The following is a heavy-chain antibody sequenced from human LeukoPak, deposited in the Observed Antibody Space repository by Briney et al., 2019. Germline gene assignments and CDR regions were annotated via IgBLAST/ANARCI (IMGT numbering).Heavy chain of an antibody. D-gene: IGHD6-13*01. CDR2: ISGSGGST. CDR1: GFTFSSYA. Sequence: PGGSLRLSCAASGFTFSSYAMSWVRQAPGKGLEWVSAISGSGGSTYYADSVKGRFTISRDNSKNTLYLQMNSLRAEDTAVYYCAKEGIAAAGTLTAFDYWGQGTLVTVSS. J-gene: IGHJ4*02. V-gene: IGHV3-23*01. CDR3: AKEGIAAAGTLTAFDY.